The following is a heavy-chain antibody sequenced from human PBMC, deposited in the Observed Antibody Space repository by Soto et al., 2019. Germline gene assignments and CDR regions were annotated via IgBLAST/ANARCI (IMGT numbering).Heavy chain of an antibody. D-gene: IGHD5-18*01. J-gene: IGHJ4*02. Sequence: QVQLVQSGAEVKKPGSSVKVSCKASGGTFSSYAISWVRQAPGQGLEWMGGIIPIFGTANYAQTFQGRVTITADESTSTAYMELSSLRSEDTAVYYCASSRAPSWRRGYSYGGFDYWGQGTLVTVSS. CDR3: ASSRAPSWRRGYSYGGFDY. V-gene: IGHV1-69*01. CDR2: IIPIFGTA. CDR1: GGTFSSYA.